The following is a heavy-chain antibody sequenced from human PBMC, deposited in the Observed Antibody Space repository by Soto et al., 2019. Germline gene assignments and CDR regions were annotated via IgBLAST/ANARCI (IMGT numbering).Heavy chain of an antibody. D-gene: IGHD2-2*01. J-gene: IGHJ6*02. V-gene: IGHV3-33*01. CDR2: IWYDGSNK. CDR3: ARXRGGGWSTSCYYYGMDV. Sequence: HPGGSLRLSFAASGFTFSSYGMHWVRQAPGKGLEWVAVIWYDGSNKYYADSVKGRFTISRDNSKNTLYLQMNSLRAEDTAVYYCARXRGGGWSTSCYYYGMDVWGQGTTVTVSS. CDR1: GFTFSSYG.